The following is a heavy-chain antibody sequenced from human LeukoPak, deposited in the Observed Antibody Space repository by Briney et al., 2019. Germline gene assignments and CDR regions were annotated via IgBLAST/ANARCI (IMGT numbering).Heavy chain of an antibody. CDR1: GGSFSGYY. CDR3: ARHFLFMDQIFDY. D-gene: IGHD3/OR15-3a*01. Sequence: SETLSLTCAVYGGSFSGYYWSWIRQPPGKGLEWIGEINHSGSTNYNPSLKSRVTISVDTSKNQFSLKLSSVTAADTAVYYCARHFLFMDQIFDYWGQGTLVTVSS. J-gene: IGHJ4*02. V-gene: IGHV4-34*01. CDR2: INHSGST.